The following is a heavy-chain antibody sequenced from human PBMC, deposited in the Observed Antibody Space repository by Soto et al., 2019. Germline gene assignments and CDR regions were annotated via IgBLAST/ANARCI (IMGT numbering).Heavy chain of an antibody. Sequence: VQLVQSGAEVKKPGSSVKVSCKASGGTFSSYTISWVRQAPGQGLEWMGRIIPILGIANYAQKFQGRVTITADKSTSTDDMELSSLRSDDTAVYYCAIEYCSSTRCYRDYFGQGTMVTVSS. CDR1: GGTFSSYT. J-gene: IGHJ4*02. D-gene: IGHD2-2*02. CDR3: AIEYCSSTRCYRDY. V-gene: IGHV1-69*02. CDR2: IIPILGIA.